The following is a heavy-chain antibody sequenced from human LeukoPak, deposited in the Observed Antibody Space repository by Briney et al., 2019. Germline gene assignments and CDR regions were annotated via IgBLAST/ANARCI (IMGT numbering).Heavy chain of an antibody. Sequence: ASVKVSCKASGYTFTSYAMHWVRQAPGQRLEWMGWINAGNDNTKYSQKFQGRVTITRDTSESTAYMELSSLRSEDTAVYYCARDLGYCTGGTCYPNWFDPWGQGTLVTVSS. J-gene: IGHJ5*02. CDR2: INAGNDNT. V-gene: IGHV1-3*01. D-gene: IGHD2-15*01. CDR1: GYTFTSYA. CDR3: ARDLGYCTGGTCYPNWFDP.